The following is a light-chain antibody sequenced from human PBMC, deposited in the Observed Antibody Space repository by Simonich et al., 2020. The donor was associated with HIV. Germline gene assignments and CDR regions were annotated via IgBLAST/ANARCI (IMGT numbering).Light chain of an antibody. CDR2: AAS. CDR3: QQRSNWPLFT. CDR1: QGISNW. V-gene: IGKV1-12*01. J-gene: IGKJ3*01. Sequence: DIQMTQSPSSVSASVGDRVTITCRASQGISNWLAWYQQKPGKAPKLLIYAASSLQSGVPPRFSGSGSGTDFTLTISSLEPEDFAVYYCQQRSNWPLFTFGPGTKVDIK.